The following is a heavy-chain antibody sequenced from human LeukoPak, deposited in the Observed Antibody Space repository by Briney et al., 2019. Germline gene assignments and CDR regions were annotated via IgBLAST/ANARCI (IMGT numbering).Heavy chain of an antibody. CDR1: GFTFNDHY. J-gene: IGHJ5*02. D-gene: IGHD3-10*01. CDR3: LVMIRGETT. CDR2: SENKPHSYRT. V-gene: IGHV3-72*01. Sequence: GGSLRLSCAASGFTFNDHYMDWVRQAPGQGLEWVGRSENKPHSYRTQHAASVKGRFIVSRDDSEDLLYLQMNSLKIEDTAVYYCLVMIRGETTLGQGTLVTVSS.